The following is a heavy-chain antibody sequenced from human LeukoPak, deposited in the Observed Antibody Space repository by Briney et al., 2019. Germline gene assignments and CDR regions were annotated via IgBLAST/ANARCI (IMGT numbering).Heavy chain of an antibody. D-gene: IGHD2/OR15-2a*01. CDR2: IDPSDSYT. Sequence: GESLRVSCKGSGYSFINYWISWVRQMPGKGLEWMGRIDPSDSYTNYSPSFQGHVTISADKSITTVYLQWNSLKASDTAMYYCARGLRENSYFDYWGQGTLVTVSS. CDR3: ARGLRENSYFDY. CDR1: GYSFINYW. V-gene: IGHV5-10-1*01. J-gene: IGHJ4*02.